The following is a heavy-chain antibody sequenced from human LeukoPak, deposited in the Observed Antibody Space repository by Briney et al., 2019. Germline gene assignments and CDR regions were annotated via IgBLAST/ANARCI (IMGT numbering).Heavy chain of an antibody. D-gene: IGHD6-13*01. CDR3: ATPLPQPSAAAGEFDY. V-gene: IGHV1-24*01. CDR1: GYTLTELS. J-gene: IGHJ4*02. Sequence: WASVKVSCKVSGYTLTELSMHWVRQAPGKGREWRRGFDAEDGETIYAQKFRGRVTMTEDTSTDTAYMELSSLRSEDTAVYYCATPLPQPSAAAGEFDYWGQGTLVTVSS. CDR2: FDAEDGET.